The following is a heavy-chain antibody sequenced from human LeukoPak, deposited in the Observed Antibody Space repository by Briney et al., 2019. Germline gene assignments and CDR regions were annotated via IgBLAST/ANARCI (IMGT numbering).Heavy chain of an antibody. J-gene: IGHJ4*02. CDR2: INPSGGST. CDR3: ARTTYYYGSGSLLFDY. D-gene: IGHD3-10*01. V-gene: IGHV1-46*01. CDR1: GYTFTSYY. Sequence: ASVKVSCKASGYTFTSYYMHWVRQAPGQGLEWMGIINPSGGSTSYAQKFQGRVTMTRDTSTSTVYMELSSLRSEDTAVYYCARTTYYYGSGSLLFDYWGQGTLVTVSS.